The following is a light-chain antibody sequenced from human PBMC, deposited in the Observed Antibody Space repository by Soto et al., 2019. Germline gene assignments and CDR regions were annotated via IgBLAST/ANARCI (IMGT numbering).Light chain of an antibody. CDR2: GAS. V-gene: IGKV1-39*01. CDR1: QSINNC. CDR3: HHYGTSHFT. Sequence: DIQMTQSPSSLSASVGDRVTITCRTSQSINNCLNWYQQKPGKAPKVLIHGASSLQGGVPLRFSGSGSGTDFTLTISRLEPEDFAVYYCHHYGTSHFTFGPGTKVDI. J-gene: IGKJ3*01.